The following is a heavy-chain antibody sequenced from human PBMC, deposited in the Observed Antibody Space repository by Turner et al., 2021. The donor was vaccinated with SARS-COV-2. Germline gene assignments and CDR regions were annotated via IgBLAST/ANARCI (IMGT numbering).Heavy chain of an antibody. J-gene: IGHJ6*02. Sequence: QVQLQEWGPGRVKPSETLSRACTDTGGSISSYYWSWIRQPPGKGLEWIGYIYSGGSTNYNPSLKSRVTISVDTSKNQFSLKLSSVPAADTAVYYCARHPLNYDFWSGYYYYGMDVWGQGTTVTVSS. CDR3: ARHPLNYDFWSGYYYYGMDV. CDR1: GGSISSYY. V-gene: IGHV4-59*08. D-gene: IGHD3-3*01. CDR2: IYSGGST.